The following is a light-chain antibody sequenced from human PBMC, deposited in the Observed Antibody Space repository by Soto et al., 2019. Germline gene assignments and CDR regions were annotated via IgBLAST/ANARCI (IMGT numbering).Light chain of an antibody. CDR1: QSVLYSSNNKNY. Sequence: DIVMTQSPDSLAVSLGERATINCKSSQSVLYSSNNKNYLAWYQQRPGQPPKLLIYWASTRESGVPDRFRGSGSGKDFTLTISSLQAEDVAVYYCQQYYSTPPTFGQGTKVEIK. J-gene: IGKJ1*01. V-gene: IGKV4-1*01. CDR2: WAS. CDR3: QQYYSTPPT.